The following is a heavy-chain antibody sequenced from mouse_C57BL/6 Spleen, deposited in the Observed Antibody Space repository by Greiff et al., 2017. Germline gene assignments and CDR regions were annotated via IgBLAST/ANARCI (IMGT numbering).Heavy chain of an antibody. CDR3: ARKAYYSFMDY. CDR2: IYPGDGDT. J-gene: IGHJ4*01. CDR1: GYAFSSSW. Sequence: VMLVESGPELVKPGASVKISCKASGYAFSSSWMNWVKQRPGKGLEWIGRIYPGDGDTNYNGKFKGKATLTADKSSSTAYMQLSSLTSEDSAVYFCARKAYYSFMDYWGQGTSVTVSS. D-gene: IGHD2-12*01. V-gene: IGHV1-82*01.